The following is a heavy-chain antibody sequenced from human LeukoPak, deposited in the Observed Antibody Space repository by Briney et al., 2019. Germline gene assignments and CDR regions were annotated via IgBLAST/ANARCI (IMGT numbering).Heavy chain of an antibody. V-gene: IGHV1-2*02. J-gene: IGHJ4*02. CDR1: GYTFTGYY. CDR2: INPNSGGT. D-gene: IGHD3-10*01. Sequence: ASVKVSCKASGYTFTGYYMHWVRQAPGHGLEWLGCINPNSGGTNYAQKFQGRVTMTRDTSISTAYMELSRLRSDDTAVYYCARSMVRGVIPDYWGQGTLVTVSS. CDR3: ARSMVRGVIPDY.